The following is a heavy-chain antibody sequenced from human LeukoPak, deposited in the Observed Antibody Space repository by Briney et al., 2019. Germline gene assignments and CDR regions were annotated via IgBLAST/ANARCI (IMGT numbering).Heavy chain of an antibody. Sequence: ASVKVSCKASGYTFTSYGISWVRQAPGQGLEWMGWISAYNGNTNYAQKLQGRVTMTTDTSTSTAYMELRSLRSDDTAVYYCARGNYCGGECYGGGLDYWGQGTMVTVCS. V-gene: IGHV1-18*01. CDR2: ISAYNGNT. D-gene: IGHD2-21*01. CDR1: GYTFTSYG. J-gene: IGHJ4*02. CDR3: ARGNYCGGECYGGGLDY.